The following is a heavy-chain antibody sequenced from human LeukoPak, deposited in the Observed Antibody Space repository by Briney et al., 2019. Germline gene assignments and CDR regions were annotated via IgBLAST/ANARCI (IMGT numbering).Heavy chain of an antibody. D-gene: IGHD6-19*01. CDR1: GFTFTSYA. CDR3: AKHTSGWAVHYFDS. CDR2: ITGSGGST. Sequence: GGSLRLSCAASGFTFTSYAMSWVRQAPGKGLEWLSGITGSGGSTYYADSAKGRFTISRDNSKRTLYLQMNSLRVEDTAVYYCAKHTSGWAVHYFDSWGQGTLVTVSS. V-gene: IGHV3-23*01. J-gene: IGHJ4*02.